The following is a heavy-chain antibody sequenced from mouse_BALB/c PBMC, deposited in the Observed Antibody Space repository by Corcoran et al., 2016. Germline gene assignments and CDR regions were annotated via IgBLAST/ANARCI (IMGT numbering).Heavy chain of an antibody. CDR1: GYIFTDYY. V-gene: IGHV1-84*02. CDR3: ARYSTVVDYCDY. D-gene: IGHD1-1*01. Sequence: QIQLQQSGPELVKPGASVKISCKASGYIFTDYYINWVKQKSGQGLEWIGWISPGTGNTRYNEKFKGKATLTVDTSASKAYMQLSSLTSEDTAVYFCARYSTVVDYCDYWGQGTTLTVSS. J-gene: IGHJ2*01. CDR2: ISPGTGNT.